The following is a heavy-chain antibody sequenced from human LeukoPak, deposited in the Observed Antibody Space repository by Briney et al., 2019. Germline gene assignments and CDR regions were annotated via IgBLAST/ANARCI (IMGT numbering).Heavy chain of an antibody. D-gene: IGHD4-23*01. Sequence: GGSLRLSCAASGFTFSSYAMSWVRQAPGKGLEWVSAISGSGGSTYYADSVKGRFTISRDNSKNTLYLQMNSLRAEDTAVYYCAKDQYGGKSSPDFDYWGQGTLVTVSS. V-gene: IGHV3-23*01. CDR1: GFTFSSYA. CDR2: ISGSGGST. CDR3: AKDQYGGKSSPDFDY. J-gene: IGHJ4*02.